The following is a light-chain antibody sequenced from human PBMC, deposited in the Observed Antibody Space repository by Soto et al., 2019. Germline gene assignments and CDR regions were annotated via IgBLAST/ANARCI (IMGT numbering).Light chain of an antibody. V-gene: IGKV3-20*01. Sequence: EIVLTQSPGTLSLSPGERATFSCRASQTFSNSFLSWFQQIPGQAPRLLIYGASMRATGIPDRFSGSGSGTDFTLTISRLEPEDFAVYYCQQCGSSSTFGQGTRLEIK. CDR3: QQCGSSST. CDR2: GAS. CDR1: QTFSNSF. J-gene: IGKJ5*01.